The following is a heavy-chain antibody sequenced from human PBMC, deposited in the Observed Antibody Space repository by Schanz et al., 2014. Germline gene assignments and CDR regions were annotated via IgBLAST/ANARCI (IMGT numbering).Heavy chain of an antibody. CDR1: GFTFSVYW. J-gene: IGHJ3*02. CDR3: AKVPQKDYGGKPQTFDI. Sequence: EVQLVESGGGLVQPGGSLRLSCAASGFTFSVYWMHWVRQPPGELLVSVSRISGDGTTTSYAASWKGRFTIARDNAKNTRYVQMNSPRAEDPALYYCAKVPQKDYGGKPQTFDIWGQGTVVSVSS. CDR2: ISGDGTTT. V-gene: IGHV3-74*02. D-gene: IGHD4-17*01.